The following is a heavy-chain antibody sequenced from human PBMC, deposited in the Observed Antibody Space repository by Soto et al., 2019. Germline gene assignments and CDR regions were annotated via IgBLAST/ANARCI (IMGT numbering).Heavy chain of an antibody. CDR3: AKDSTVTTSLYSYYYGLDV. CDR2: ISVSGGST. J-gene: IGHJ6*02. Sequence: QSGGSLRLSCAASGFTFSSYAISWVRQAPGKGLEWVSAISVSGGSTYYADSVKGRFTISRDNSKNTLFLQMNSLRAEDTAVYYCAKDSTVTTSLYSYYYGLDVWGQGTTVTVSS. V-gene: IGHV3-23*01. CDR1: GFTFSSYA. D-gene: IGHD4-17*01.